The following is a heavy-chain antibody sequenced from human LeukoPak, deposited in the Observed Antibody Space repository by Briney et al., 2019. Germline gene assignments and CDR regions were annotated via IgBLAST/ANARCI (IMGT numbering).Heavy chain of an antibody. CDR1: GYTFTGYY. V-gene: IGHV1-69*06. J-gene: IGHJ5*02. Sequence: SVKVSCKASGYTFTGYYMHWVRQAPGQGLEWMGGIIPIFGTANYAQKFQGRVTMTEDTSTDTAYMELSSLRSEDTAVYYCATVPRYCSGGSCYYNWFDPWGQGTLVTVSS. CDR2: IIPIFGTA. CDR3: ATVPRYCSGGSCYYNWFDP. D-gene: IGHD2-15*01.